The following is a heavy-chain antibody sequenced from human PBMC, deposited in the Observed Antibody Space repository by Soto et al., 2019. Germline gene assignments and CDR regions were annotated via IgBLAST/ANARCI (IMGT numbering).Heavy chain of an antibody. CDR3: ARETYYYDSSGYRNFDY. CDR1: GYTFTSYY. D-gene: IGHD3-22*01. J-gene: IGHJ4*02. CDR2: INPSGGST. Sequence: VASVKVSCKASGYTFTSYYMHWVRQAPGQGLEWMGIINPSGGSTSYAQKFQGRVTMTRDTSTSTVYMELSSLRSEDTAVYYCARETYYYDSSGYRNFDYWGQGTLVTVSS. V-gene: IGHV1-46*01.